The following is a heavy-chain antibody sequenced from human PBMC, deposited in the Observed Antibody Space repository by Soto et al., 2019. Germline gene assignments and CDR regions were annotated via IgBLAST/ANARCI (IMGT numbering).Heavy chain of an antibody. Sequence: PGGSLRLSCAASGFTFSDYSMSWIRPAPGKGLEWVSYISSSGSTINYADSVKGRFTISRDNAKNSLYLQMNSLRAEDTAVYYCAMVRYYFDYWGHGSLVTVSS. CDR1: GFTFSDYS. V-gene: IGHV3-11*01. J-gene: IGHJ4*01. D-gene: IGHD3-10*01. CDR2: ISSSGSTI. CDR3: AMVRYYFDY.